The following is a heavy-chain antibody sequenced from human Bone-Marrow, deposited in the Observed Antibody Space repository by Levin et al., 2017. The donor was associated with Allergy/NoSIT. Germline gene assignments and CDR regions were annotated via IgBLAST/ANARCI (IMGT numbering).Heavy chain of an antibody. V-gene: IGHV3-30*18. Sequence: GGSLRLSCAASGFTFSSYGMHWVRQAPGKGLEWVAVISYDGSNKYYADSVKGRFTISRDNSKNTLYLQMNSLRAEDTAVYYCANTASAMLIPYWGQGTLVTVSS. D-gene: IGHD5-18*01. J-gene: IGHJ4*02. CDR1: GFTFSSYG. CDR2: ISYDGSNK. CDR3: ANTASAMLIPY.